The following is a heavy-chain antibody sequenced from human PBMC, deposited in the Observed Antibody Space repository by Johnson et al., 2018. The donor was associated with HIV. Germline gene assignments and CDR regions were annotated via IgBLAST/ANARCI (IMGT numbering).Heavy chain of an antibody. CDR2: ISYDGSST. CDR3: ARDRGLDAFDI. Sequence: QMLLVESGGGVVQPGRSLRLSCAASGFTFSSYAMHWVRQAPGKGLEWVAVISYDGSSTYYADSVKGRFTISRDNSKNTVYLQMNSLRGEDTAVYYCARDRGLDAFDIWGQGTMVTVSS. CDR1: GFTFSSYA. J-gene: IGHJ3*02. V-gene: IGHV3-30*14. D-gene: IGHD3-10*01.